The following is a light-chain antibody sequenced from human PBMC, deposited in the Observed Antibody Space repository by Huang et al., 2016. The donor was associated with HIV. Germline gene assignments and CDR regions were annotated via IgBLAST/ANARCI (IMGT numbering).Light chain of an antibody. Sequence: EIVLTQSPATLSLSPGERAALSCMASPSVGSYLAWYQQKPGQAPKLLIFDTSQRATGIPARFSGSGSGTDFTLTINRLEPEDFAVYYCQHRGNWWTFGQGTKVEIK. V-gene: IGKV3-11*01. J-gene: IGKJ1*01. CDR2: DTS. CDR1: PSVGSY. CDR3: QHRGNWWT.